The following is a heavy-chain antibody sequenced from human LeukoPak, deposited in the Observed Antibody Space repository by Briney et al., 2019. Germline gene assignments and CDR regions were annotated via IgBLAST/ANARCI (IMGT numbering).Heavy chain of an antibody. D-gene: IGHD2-15*01. CDR3: ARDGGYCSGGSCYSNWFDP. Sequence: GASVTVSFTASGYTFTIYGISWVRQAPGQGLEWMGWISAYNGNTNYAQKLQGRVTMTTDTSTSTAYMELRSLRSDDTAVYYCARDGGYCSGGSCYSNWFDPWGQGTLVTVSS. J-gene: IGHJ5*02. CDR1: GYTFTIYG. V-gene: IGHV1-18*01. CDR2: ISAYNGNT.